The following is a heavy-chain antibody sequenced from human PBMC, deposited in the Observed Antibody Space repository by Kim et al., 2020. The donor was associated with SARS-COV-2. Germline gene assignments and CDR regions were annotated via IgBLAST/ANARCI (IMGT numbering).Heavy chain of an antibody. CDR1: GYTLTELS. CDR2: FDPEDGET. J-gene: IGHJ5*02. CDR3: ATVPPFYGYCSSTSCSNNWVDP. Sequence: ASVKVSCKVSGYTLTELSMHWVRQAPGKGLEWMGGFDPEDGETIYAQKFQGRVTMTEDTSTDTAYMELSSLRSEDTAVYYCATVPPFYGYCSSTSCSNNWVDPWGQGTLVTVSS. V-gene: IGHV1-24*01. D-gene: IGHD2-2*01.